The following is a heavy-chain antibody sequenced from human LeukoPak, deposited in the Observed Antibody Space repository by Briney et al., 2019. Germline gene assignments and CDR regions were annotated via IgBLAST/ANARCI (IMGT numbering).Heavy chain of an antibody. J-gene: IGHJ4*02. Sequence: SETLSLTCTVSGGSISDFYWAWIRQPADKGLEYIGRIFADEDTNYNPNLNPSLKSRVSMSADTSKNQVSLKLTSVPAADTAVYYCARHVRSWYYFDYWGQGTLVTVSS. CDR1: GGSISDFY. CDR3: ARHVRSWYYFDY. CDR2: IFADEDT. D-gene: IGHD4-17*01. V-gene: IGHV4-4*07.